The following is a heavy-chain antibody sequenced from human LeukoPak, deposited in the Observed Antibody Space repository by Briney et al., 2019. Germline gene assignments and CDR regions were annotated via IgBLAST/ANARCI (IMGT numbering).Heavy chain of an antibody. CDR2: IDTDGTNT. Sequence: GGSLRLSCAASGFTSSNSWMHWVRQAPGKGLVWVSRIDTDGTNTHYADSVKGRFSISRDNAKNTLYLQMNSLRAEDTAVYYCARDNYHTFWGQGTMVTVSS. V-gene: IGHV3-74*01. CDR3: ARDNYHTF. D-gene: IGHD5-24*01. J-gene: IGHJ3*01. CDR1: GFTSSNSW.